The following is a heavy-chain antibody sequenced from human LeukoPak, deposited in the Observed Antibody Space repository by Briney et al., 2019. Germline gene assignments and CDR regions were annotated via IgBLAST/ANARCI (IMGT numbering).Heavy chain of an antibody. V-gene: IGHV3-30*03. CDR3: ARGTRGYSYGYYY. D-gene: IGHD5-18*01. CDR2: ISYDGSNK. Sequence: GGSLRLSCAASGFTFSSYGMHWVRQAPGKGLEWVAVISYDGSNKYYADSVKGRFTISRDNAKNSLYLQMNSLRDEDTAVYYCARGTRGYSYGYYYWGQGTLVTVSS. J-gene: IGHJ4*02. CDR1: GFTFSSYG.